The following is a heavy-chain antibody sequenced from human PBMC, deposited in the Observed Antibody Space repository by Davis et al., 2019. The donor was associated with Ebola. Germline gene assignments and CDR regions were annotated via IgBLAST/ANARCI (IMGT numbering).Heavy chain of an antibody. CDR3: AKERAYLTGSPDY. D-gene: IGHD7-27*01. CDR1: GFTFSTYA. CDR2: ISGSGGNT. J-gene: IGHJ4*02. V-gene: IGHV3-23*01. Sequence: GESLKISCAASGFTFSTYAMNWVRQAPGKGLEWVSSISGSGGNTYYADSVQGRFTISRDNSKNTLHLQMNSLRAEDTAVYYCAKERAYLTGSPDYWGQGTLVTVSS.